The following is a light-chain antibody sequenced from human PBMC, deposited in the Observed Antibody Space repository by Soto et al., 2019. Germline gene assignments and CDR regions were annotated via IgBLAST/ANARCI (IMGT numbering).Light chain of an antibody. J-gene: IGKJ4*01. CDR3: QQLNSYPLT. CDR2: AAS. CDR1: QSITNY. Sequence: DIRMTQSPSALSASVGDRVSITCRASQSITNYLNWYQHKPGQAPNLLIYAASTLQSGVPSRFSGSGSGTEFTLTISSLQPEDFATYYCQQLNSYPLTFGGGTKVDIK. V-gene: IGKV1-9*01.